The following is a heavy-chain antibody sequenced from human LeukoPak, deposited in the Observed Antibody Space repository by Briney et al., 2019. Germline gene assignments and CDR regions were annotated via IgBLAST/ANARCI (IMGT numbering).Heavy chain of an antibody. CDR3: ARSITGTRESFDY. CDR2: VYYSGPT. V-gene: IGHV4-39*07. Sequence: SETLSLTCTVSGDSITSGNNYWGWIRQSPEKGLEWIGSVYYSGPTYYNPSLESRVNISIDTSENQFSLRLRSVTAADTAIYYCARSITGTRESFDYWGQGSLVTVSS. J-gene: IGHJ4*02. D-gene: IGHD1-14*01. CDR1: GDSITSGNNY.